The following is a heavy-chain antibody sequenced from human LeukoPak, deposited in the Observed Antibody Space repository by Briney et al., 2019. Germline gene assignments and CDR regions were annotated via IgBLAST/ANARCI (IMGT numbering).Heavy chain of an antibody. CDR1: GFTFSSYE. CDR2: ISSSGSTI. J-gene: IGHJ4*02. D-gene: IGHD4-17*01. V-gene: IGHV3-48*03. Sequence: GGSLRLSCAASGFTFSSYEMNWVRQAPGKGLEWVSYISSSGSTIYYADSVKGRFTISRDNAKNSLYLQMNSLRAEDTAVYYCARDLGVYGDYGGVYYFDYWGQGTLVTLSS. CDR3: ARDLGVYGDYGGVYYFDY.